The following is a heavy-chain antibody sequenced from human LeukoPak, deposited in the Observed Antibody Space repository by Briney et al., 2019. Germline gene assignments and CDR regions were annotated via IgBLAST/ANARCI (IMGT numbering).Heavy chain of an antibody. CDR2: FSYSGTT. CDR3: ARGPLDKGGFDF. D-gene: IGHD1-1*01. CDR1: GDSVRSDSHY. J-gene: IGHJ4*02. V-gene: IGHV4-39*07. Sequence: SETLSLTYTVSGDSVRSDSHYWAWIRQPPGKGLEWIGSFSYSGTTYLNPSLKSRITVSVDTFTDQFSLKLNSMTAADTAVYFCARGPLDKGGFDFWGQGTLVAVST.